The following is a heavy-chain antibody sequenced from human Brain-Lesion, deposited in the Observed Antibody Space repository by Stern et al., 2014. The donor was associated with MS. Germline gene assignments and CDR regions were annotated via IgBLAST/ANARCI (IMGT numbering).Heavy chain of an antibody. Sequence: QVQLQESGPGLVKPSETLSLTCTVSGGSISSSTYYWAWIRQPPGKGLEWIGNIYYSGFTYYNPSLKSRVTISVDMSKNQFSLKLSSVTAADTAIYYCARHDSVPRPSQLYSARDRGPGYFDYWGQGTPGHRLL. CDR1: GGSISSSTYY. V-gene: IGHV4-39*01. J-gene: IGHJ4*02. CDR3: ARHDSVPRPSQLYSARDRGPGYFDY. CDR2: IYYSGFT. D-gene: IGHD1-26*01.